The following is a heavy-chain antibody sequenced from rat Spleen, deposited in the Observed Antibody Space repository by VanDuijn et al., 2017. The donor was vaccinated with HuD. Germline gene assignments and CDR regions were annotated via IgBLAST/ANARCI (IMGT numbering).Heavy chain of an antibody. V-gene: IGHV5-25*01. D-gene: IGHD1-10*01. CDR1: GLSFSNYY. J-gene: IGHJ3*01. CDR2: ISSGGGGT. Sequence: EVQLVESGGGFVQFGRSLKLSCVASGLSFSNYYMAWVRQAPKKGLEWVASISSGGGGTYYPDSVKGRFTISRDNAKSPLYLQMDSLRSEDTASYYCARHGLYNNYGWFASWGQGTLVTVSS. CDR3: ARHGLYNNYGWFAS.